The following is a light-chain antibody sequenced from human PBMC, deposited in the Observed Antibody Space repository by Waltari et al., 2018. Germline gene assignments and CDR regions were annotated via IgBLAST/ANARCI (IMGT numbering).Light chain of an antibody. CDR3: CSYAGSGTYV. V-gene: IGLV2-23*02. CDR2: EVI. J-gene: IGLJ1*01. Sequence: ITISCTGTNSDVGNYNLVSWYQHHPGEAPKLMICEVIKRPSGVSNRFSCSKSGNTAFLAISGLQAEDEADYYCCSYAGSGTYVFGTGTKVTVL. CDR1: NSDVGNYNL.